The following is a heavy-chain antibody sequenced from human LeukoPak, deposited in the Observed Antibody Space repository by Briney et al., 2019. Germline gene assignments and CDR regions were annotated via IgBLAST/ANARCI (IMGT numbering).Heavy chain of an antibody. V-gene: IGHV3-30-3*01. D-gene: IGHD3-10*01. CDR1: GFTFSSYA. CDR3: ARDSGSYSFDY. CDR2: ISYDGSNK. J-gene: IGHJ4*02. Sequence: PGGSLRLSCAASGFTFSSYAMHWVRQAPGKGLEWVAVISYDGSNKYYADSVKGRFTIPRDNSKNTLYLQMNSLRAEDTAVYHCARDSGSYSFDYWGQGTLVTVSS.